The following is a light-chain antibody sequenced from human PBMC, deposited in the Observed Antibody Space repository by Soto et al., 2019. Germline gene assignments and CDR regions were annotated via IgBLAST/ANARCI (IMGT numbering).Light chain of an antibody. J-gene: IGKJ1*01. V-gene: IGKV3-20*01. Sequence: EIVLTQSPGTLSLSPGERATLSCRASQSVSSSYLAWYQQKPGQAPRLLIYGASSRATGSPDRFSGSGSGTDFTITISRLEPEDFAVYYCQQYGSSWTFGQGTKVEIK. CDR1: QSVSSSY. CDR3: QQYGSSWT. CDR2: GAS.